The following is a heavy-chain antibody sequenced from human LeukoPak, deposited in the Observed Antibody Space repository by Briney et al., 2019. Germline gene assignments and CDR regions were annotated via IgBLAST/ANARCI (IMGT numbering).Heavy chain of an antibody. Sequence: SETLSLTCTVSGGSISSSTYYWAWIRQPPGKGLEYIGSSYYSGSTYYNPSLKSRATISVDTPKNQFSLRLSSVTATDTSVYYCARYMTGSPFDYWGQGTLVTVSS. V-gene: IGHV4-39*01. J-gene: IGHJ4*02. CDR1: GGSISSSTYY. D-gene: IGHD3-10*01. CDR3: ARYMTGSPFDY. CDR2: SYYSGST.